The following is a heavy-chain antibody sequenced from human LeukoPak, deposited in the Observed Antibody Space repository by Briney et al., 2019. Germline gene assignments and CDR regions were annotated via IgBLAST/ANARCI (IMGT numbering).Heavy chain of an antibody. CDR1: GGSISSGDYY. CDR2: IYYSGST. Sequence: SETLSLTCTVSGGSISSGDYYWSWIRQPPGKGLEWIGYIYYSGSTYYNPSLKSRVTISVDTSKNQFSLKLSSVTAADTAVYYCALRFLEWLLPPGYFDYWGQGTLVTVSS. V-gene: IGHV4-30-4*08. D-gene: IGHD3-3*01. CDR3: ALRFLEWLLPPGYFDY. J-gene: IGHJ4*02.